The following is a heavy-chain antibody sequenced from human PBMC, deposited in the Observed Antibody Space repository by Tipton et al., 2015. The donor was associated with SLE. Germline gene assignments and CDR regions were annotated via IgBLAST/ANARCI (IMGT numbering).Heavy chain of an antibody. J-gene: IGHJ4*02. CDR2: IGKGGDT. CDR1: GFIFSNND. CDR3: TRGASGWDY. Sequence: SLRLSCADSGFIFSNNDIHWLRQPTGEGLEWVAGIGKGGDTYYSGSVKGRFTISRENAKNFVYLQMNSRRGGDTAVYYCTRGASGWDYWGKGTVVTVSS. V-gene: IGHV3-13*01. D-gene: IGHD6-25*01.